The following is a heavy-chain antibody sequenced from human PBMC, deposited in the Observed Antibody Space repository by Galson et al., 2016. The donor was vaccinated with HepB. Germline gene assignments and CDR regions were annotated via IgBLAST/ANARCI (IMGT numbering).Heavy chain of an antibody. J-gene: IGHJ4*02. Sequence: SLRLSCAASGFIFRNYGLSWIRQAPGKGLEWVSNITPGGNSNAYVDSVKGRFAISRDNSKDTLYLQMHSLRPDDTAVYYCASGGCGRLHGWGQGALVTVSS. V-gene: IGHV3-23*03. CDR1: GFIFRNYG. CDR3: ASGGCGRLHG. CDR2: ITPGGNSN. D-gene: IGHD2-15*01.